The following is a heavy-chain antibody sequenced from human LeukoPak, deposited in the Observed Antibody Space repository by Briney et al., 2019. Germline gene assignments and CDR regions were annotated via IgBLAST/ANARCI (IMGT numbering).Heavy chain of an antibody. CDR3: ARVSGRYYDFWSGPENCIDI. Sequence: ASETLSLTCTVSGGSISSSSYYWGWIRQPPGKGLEWIGSIYYSGSTYYNPSLKSRVTISVDTSKNQFSLKLSSVTAADTAVYYCARVSGRYYDFWSGPENCIDIWGQGTMVTVSS. CDR2: IYYSGST. CDR1: GGSISSSSYY. J-gene: IGHJ3*02. V-gene: IGHV4-39*07. D-gene: IGHD3-3*01.